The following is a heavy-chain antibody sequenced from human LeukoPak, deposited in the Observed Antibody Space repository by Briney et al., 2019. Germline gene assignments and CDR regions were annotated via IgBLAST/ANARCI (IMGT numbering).Heavy chain of an antibody. CDR2: IYHSGST. J-gene: IGHJ3*02. V-gene: IGHV4-30-2*01. CDR3: ARGPYGDPDAFDI. Sequence: PSETLSLTCTVSGGSISSGGYYWSWIRQPPGKGLEWIGYIYHSGSTYYNPSLKSRVTISVDRSKNQFSLKLSSVTAADTAVYYCARGPYGDPDAFDIWGQGTMVTVSS. D-gene: IGHD4-17*01. CDR1: GGSISSGGYY.